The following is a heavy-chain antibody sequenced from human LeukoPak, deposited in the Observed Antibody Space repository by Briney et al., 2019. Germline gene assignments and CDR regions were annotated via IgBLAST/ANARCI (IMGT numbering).Heavy chain of an antibody. J-gene: IGHJ4*02. CDR3: ARDQGYSYGPRKYYFDY. V-gene: IGHV1-69*13. CDR1: GGTFSSYA. Sequence: EASVKVSCKASGGTFSSYAINWVRQAPGQGLEWMGGIIPIFGTANYAQKFRGRVTITADESTSTAYMELSSLRSEDTAVYYCARDQGYSYGPRKYYFDYWGQGTLVTVSS. D-gene: IGHD5-18*01. CDR2: IIPIFGTA.